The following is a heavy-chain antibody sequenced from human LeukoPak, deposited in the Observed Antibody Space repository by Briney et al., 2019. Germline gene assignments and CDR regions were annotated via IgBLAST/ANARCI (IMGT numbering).Heavy chain of an antibody. CDR3: ARGAPLYCSSTSCYRPFDY. J-gene: IGHJ4*02. CDR1: GFTFSSYA. D-gene: IGHD2-2*01. CDR2: ISYDGSNK. Sequence: GGSLRLSCAASGFTFSSYAMHWVRQAPGKGLEWVAVISYDGSNKYYADSVKGRLTISRDNSKNTLYLQMNSPRAEDTAVYYCARGAPLYCSSTSCYRPFDYWGQGTLVTVSS. V-gene: IGHV3-30-3*01.